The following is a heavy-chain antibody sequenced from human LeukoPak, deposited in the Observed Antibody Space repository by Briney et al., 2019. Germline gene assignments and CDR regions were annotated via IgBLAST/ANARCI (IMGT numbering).Heavy chain of an antibody. CDR1: GCTISSYY. Sequence: SETLSLTCTVSGCTISSYYWSWIRQPPGKGLEWIGYIYYSGSTNYNPSLKSRATISVDTSKNQFSLKLSPVTAADPAVYYCAKRHRGDYTYYYYYMDVWGKGTTVTISS. CDR2: IYYSGST. J-gene: IGHJ6*03. V-gene: IGHV4-59*01. D-gene: IGHD4-17*01. CDR3: AKRHRGDYTYYYYYMDV.